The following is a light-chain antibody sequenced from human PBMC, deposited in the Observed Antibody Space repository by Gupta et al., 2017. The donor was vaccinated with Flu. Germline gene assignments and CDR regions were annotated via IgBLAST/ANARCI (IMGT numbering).Light chain of an antibody. CDR3: QVWDTASDHWL. Sequence: SFILTQPPSVSVAPGQTASIACGGNNIGSETVHWYQQKPGQAPVLVLYDDDFRPSGTPGRFSGSNSGNTATLTIRRVEAGDEADYYCQVWDTASDHWLFGAGTALTVV. CDR1: NIGSET. V-gene: IGLV3-21*02. CDR2: DDD. J-gene: IGLJ3*02.